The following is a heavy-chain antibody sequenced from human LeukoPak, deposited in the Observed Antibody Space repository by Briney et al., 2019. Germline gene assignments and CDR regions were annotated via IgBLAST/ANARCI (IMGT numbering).Heavy chain of an antibody. D-gene: IGHD7-27*01. Sequence: ASVKVSCKASGYTFTGYYMHWVRQAPGQGPEWMGWINPNSGGTNYAQKFQGRVTMTRDTSISTAYMELSRLRSDDTAVYYCARVAGAKPRTYYFDYWGQGTLVTVSS. CDR1: GYTFTGYY. CDR3: ARVAGAKPRTYYFDY. CDR2: INPNSGGT. V-gene: IGHV1-2*02. J-gene: IGHJ4*02.